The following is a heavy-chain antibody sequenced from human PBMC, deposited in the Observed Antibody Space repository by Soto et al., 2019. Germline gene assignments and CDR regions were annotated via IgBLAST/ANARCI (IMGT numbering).Heavy chain of an antibody. CDR2: INHSGST. J-gene: IGHJ5*02. D-gene: IGHD6-13*01. CDR3: ARGLGSSWFTNNWFDP. CDR1: GGSFSGYY. V-gene: IGHV4-34*01. Sequence: QVQLQQWGAGLLKPSETLSLTCAVYGGSFSGYYWSWIRQPPGKGLEWIGEINHSGSTNYNPSLKSRVTISVDTSKNQFSLKLSSVTAADTAVYYCARGLGSSWFTNNWFDPWGQGTLVTVSS.